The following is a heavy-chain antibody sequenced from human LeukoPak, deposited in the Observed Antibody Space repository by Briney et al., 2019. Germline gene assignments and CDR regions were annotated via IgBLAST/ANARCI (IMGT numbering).Heavy chain of an antibody. CDR1: GFTVSSNY. D-gene: IGHD3-9*01. J-gene: IGHJ4*02. CDR2: IYSGGST. CDR3: AKDPIYDILTGYHDY. V-gene: IGHV3-66*01. Sequence: PGGSLRLSCAASGFTVSSNYMSWVRQAPGKGLEWVSVIYSGGSTYYADSVKGRFTISRDNSKNTLYLQMNSLRAEDTAVYYCAKDPIYDILTGYHDYWGQGTLVTVSS.